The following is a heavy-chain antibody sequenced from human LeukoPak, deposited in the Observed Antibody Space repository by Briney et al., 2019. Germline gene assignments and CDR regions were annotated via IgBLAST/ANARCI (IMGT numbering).Heavy chain of an antibody. CDR3: ARVGPMVRAAPVDY. D-gene: IGHD3-10*01. CDR2: ISSSGSTI. J-gene: IGHJ4*02. Sequence: PGGSLRLSCTASGFTFSSYEMNWVRQAPGKGLEWVSYISSSGSTIYYADSVKGRFTISRDNAKNSLYLQMNSLRAEDTAVYYCARVGPMVRAAPVDYWGQGTLVTVSS. V-gene: IGHV3-48*03. CDR1: GFTFSSYE.